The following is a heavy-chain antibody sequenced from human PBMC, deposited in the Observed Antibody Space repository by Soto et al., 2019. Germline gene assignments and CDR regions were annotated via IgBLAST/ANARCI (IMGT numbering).Heavy chain of an antibody. CDR1: GYTFTSYA. V-gene: IGHV1-18*01. D-gene: IGHD3-9*01. CDR2: ISAYNGNT. CDR3: ARGDFDWPIDY. Sequence: ASVKVSCQASGYTFTSYAMHWVRQAPGQGLEWMGWISAYNGNTNYAQKLQGRVTMTTDTSTSTAYMELRSLRSDDTAVYYCARGDFDWPIDYWGQGTLVTVSS. J-gene: IGHJ4*02.